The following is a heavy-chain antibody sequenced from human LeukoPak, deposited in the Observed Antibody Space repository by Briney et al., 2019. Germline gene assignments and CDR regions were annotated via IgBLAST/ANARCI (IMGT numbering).Heavy chain of an antibody. CDR1: GYTFTSYY. CDR2: INPSGGST. D-gene: IGHD3-22*01. Sequence: ASVKVSCKASGYTFTSYYMHWVRQAPGQGLKWMGIINPSGGSTSYAQKFQGRVTMTRDTSTSTVYMELSSLRSEDTAVYYCARVRYYDSSGYSVGGFDYWGQGTLVTVSS. J-gene: IGHJ4*02. V-gene: IGHV1-46*01. CDR3: ARVRYYDSSGYSVGGFDY.